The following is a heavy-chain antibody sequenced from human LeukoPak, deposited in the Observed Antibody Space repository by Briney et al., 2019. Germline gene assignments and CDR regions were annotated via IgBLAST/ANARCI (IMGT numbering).Heavy chain of an antibody. V-gene: IGHV3-30*02. Sequence: GGSLRLSCAASGFTFSSYGMHWVRQAPGKGLEGVAFIRYDGSNKYYADSVKGRFTISRDNSKNTLYLQMNSLRAEDTAVYYCASDYGGNSHYWDQGTLVTVSS. D-gene: IGHD4-23*01. J-gene: IGHJ4*02. CDR2: IRYDGSNK. CDR3: ASDYGGNSHY. CDR1: GFTFSSYG.